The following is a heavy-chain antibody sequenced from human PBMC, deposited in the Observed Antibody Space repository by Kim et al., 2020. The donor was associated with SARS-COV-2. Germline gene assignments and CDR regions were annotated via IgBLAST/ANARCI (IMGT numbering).Heavy chain of an antibody. D-gene: IGHD3-3*01. CDR3: ARDGGPSYYDFWSGYYQALDV. V-gene: IGHV1-18*04. CDR2: ISAYNGNT. J-gene: IGHJ6*02. CDR1: GYTFTSYG. Sequence: ASVKVSCKASGYTFTSYGISWVRQAPGQGLEWMGWISAYNGNTNYAQKLQGRVTMTTDTSTSTAYMELRSLRSDDTAVYYCARDGGPSYYDFWSGYYQALDVWGQGTTVTVSS.